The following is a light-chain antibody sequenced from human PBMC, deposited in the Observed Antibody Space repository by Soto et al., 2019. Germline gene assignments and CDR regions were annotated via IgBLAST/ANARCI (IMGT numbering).Light chain of an antibody. CDR2: SAS. CDR3: QRTYNAPPWT. V-gene: IGKV1-27*01. CDR1: QDIANY. J-gene: IGKJ1*01. Sequence: DIQLTQSPSSLSASVGDRVPITCRVSQDIANYLYWCRQKPGKVPKFLIFSASNLQSGVPSRFSGGGSGTDFTLTISSLQPEDVATYYGQRTYNAPPWTFGQGTKVEIK.